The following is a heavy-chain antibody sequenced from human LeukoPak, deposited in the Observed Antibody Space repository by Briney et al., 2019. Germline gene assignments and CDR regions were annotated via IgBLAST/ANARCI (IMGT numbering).Heavy chain of an antibody. J-gene: IGHJ5*02. CDR2: ISAYNGNT. CDR3: ARGWAAYYGSGSYYQGWFDP. CDR1: GYTFTSYG. Sequence: ASVKVSCKASGYTFTSYGISWVRQAPGQGLEWMGWISAYNGNTNYAQKLQGRVTMTTDTSTSTAYMELSSLRSEDTAVYYCARGWAAYYGSGSYYQGWFDPWGQGTLVTVSS. D-gene: IGHD3-10*01. V-gene: IGHV1-18*01.